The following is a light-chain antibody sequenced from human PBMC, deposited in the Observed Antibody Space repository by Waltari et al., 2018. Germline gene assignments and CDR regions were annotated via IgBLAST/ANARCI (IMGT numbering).Light chain of an antibody. CDR2: WAT. Sequence: DIVMTQSPDSLAVSLGERATISRRSSQTILQRSNNKNYLAWYPQKQSQPPRLLIYWATTLESGVPGRFSGSGAGTYFTLTITNLQVEDVALYYCHQYYGSPDTFGQGTRLDIK. J-gene: IGKJ2*01. V-gene: IGKV4-1*01. CDR3: HQYYGSPDT. CDR1: QTILQRSNNKNY.